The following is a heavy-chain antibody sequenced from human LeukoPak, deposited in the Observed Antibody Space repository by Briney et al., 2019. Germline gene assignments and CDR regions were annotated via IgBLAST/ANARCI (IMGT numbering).Heavy chain of an antibody. Sequence: GASVEVSCKASGYTFTSYGISWVRQAPGQGLEWMGWISAYNGNTNYAQKLQGRVTMTTDTPTSTAYMELRSLRSDDTAVYYCARDSGHFWGTMIVVVITDDAFDIWGQGTMVTVSS. D-gene: IGHD3-22*01. CDR2: ISAYNGNT. V-gene: IGHV1-18*01. CDR1: GYTFTSYG. J-gene: IGHJ3*02. CDR3: ARDSGHFWGTMIVVVITDDAFDI.